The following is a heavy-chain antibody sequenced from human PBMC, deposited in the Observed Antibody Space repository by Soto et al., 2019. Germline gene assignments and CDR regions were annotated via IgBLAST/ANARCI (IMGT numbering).Heavy chain of an antibody. V-gene: IGHV4-34*01. Sequence: PSETLSLTCAVYGGSFSGYYWSWIRQPPGKGLEWIGEINHSGSTNYNPSLKSRVTISVDTSKNQFSLKLSSVTAADTAVYYCARMLSYYDSSGYSDDYWGQGTLVTSPQ. CDR3: ARMLSYYDSSGYSDDY. CDR2: INHSGST. CDR1: GGSFSGYY. J-gene: IGHJ4*02. D-gene: IGHD3-22*01.